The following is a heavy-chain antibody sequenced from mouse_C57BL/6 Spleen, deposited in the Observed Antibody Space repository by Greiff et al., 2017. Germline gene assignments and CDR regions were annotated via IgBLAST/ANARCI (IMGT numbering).Heavy chain of an antibody. CDR2: ISSGSSTT. V-gene: IGHV5-17*01. J-gene: IGHJ1*03. Sequence: EVMLVESGGGLVKPGGSLKLSCAASGFTFSDYGMHWVRQAPEKGLEWVAYISSGSSTTYYADTVKGRFTISRDNAKNTLFLQMTSLRAEDTAMXYCARGGVWYFDVWGTGTTVTVSS. CDR3: ARGGVWYFDV. CDR1: GFTFSDYG.